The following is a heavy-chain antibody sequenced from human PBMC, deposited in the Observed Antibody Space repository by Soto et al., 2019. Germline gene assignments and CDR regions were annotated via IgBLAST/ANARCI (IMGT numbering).Heavy chain of an antibody. CDR3: ARLDIVVVPAARGGCYYGMDV. CDR2: MNPNSGNT. V-gene: IGHV1-8*01. D-gene: IGHD2-2*03. J-gene: IGHJ6*02. Sequence: GASVKVSCKASGYTFTSYDINWVRQATGQGLEWMGWMNPNSGNTGYAQKFQGRVTMTRNTSISTAYMELSSLRSEDTAVYYCARLDIVVVPAARGGCYYGMDVWGQGTTVTVSS. CDR1: GYTFTSYD.